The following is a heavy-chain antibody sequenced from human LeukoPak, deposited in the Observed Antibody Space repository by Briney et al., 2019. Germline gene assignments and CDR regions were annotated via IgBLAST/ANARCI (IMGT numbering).Heavy chain of an antibody. CDR3: ARDLVYSSGWFAGELDH. V-gene: IGHV3-30*04. CDR2: ISYDGSNA. J-gene: IGHJ4*02. Sequence: GRSLRLSCSASGFALSSDAMHWVRQAPGRGLEWLAVISYDGSNADHAESVRGRFTISRDNSKNTLFLQMNSLRPEDTAVYYCARDLVYSSGWFAGELDHWGLGTLVIVSS. D-gene: IGHD6-19*01. CDR1: GFALSSDA.